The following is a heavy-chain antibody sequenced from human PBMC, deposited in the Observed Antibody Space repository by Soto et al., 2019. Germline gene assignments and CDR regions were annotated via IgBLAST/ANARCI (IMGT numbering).Heavy chain of an antibody. V-gene: IGHV3-30*18. CDR3: AKVTTPVVVVAAPDYYYGMDV. Sequence: SLRLSCAASGFTFSSYGMHWVRQAPGKGLEWVAVISYDGSNKYYADSVKGRFTISRDNSKNTLYLQMNSLRAEDTAVYYCAKVTTPVVVVAAPDYYYGMDVWGQGTTVTVSS. D-gene: IGHD2-15*01. J-gene: IGHJ6*02. CDR2: ISYDGSNK. CDR1: GFTFSSYG.